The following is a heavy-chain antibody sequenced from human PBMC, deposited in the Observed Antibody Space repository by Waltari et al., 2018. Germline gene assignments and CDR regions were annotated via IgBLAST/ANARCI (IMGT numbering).Heavy chain of an antibody. CDR1: GGAISSGGYH. D-gene: IGHD3-10*01. J-gene: IGHJ4*02. CDR2: TYSSGIT. CDR3: ARVKITMVRGVMYYFDY. V-gene: IGHV4-31*03. Sequence: QVQLQESGPGLVKPSQTLSLTCKVSGGAISSGGYHWSWIRKHPGKGLEWIGHTYSSGITYYNPSLKSRITVSVDTSKNEFSLKLDSVTAADTALYYCARVKITMVRGVMYYFDYWGQGILVTVSS.